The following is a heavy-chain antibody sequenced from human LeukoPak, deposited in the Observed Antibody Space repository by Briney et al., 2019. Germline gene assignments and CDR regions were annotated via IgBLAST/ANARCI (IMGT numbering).Heavy chain of an antibody. CDR2: IKQDGSEK. CDR1: GFTFSNYG. CDR3: ARESRTYSLDY. D-gene: IGHD2-21*01. V-gene: IGHV3-7*01. Sequence: GGSLRLSCAASGFTFSNYGLSWVRQAPGKGLEWVANIKQDGSEKYYVDSVKGRFTISRDNAKNSLYLQMNSLRAEDTAVYYCARESRTYSLDYWGQGTLVTVSS. J-gene: IGHJ4*02.